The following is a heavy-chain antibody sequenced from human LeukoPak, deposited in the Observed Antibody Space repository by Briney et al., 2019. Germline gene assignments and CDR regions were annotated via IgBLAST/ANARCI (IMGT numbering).Heavy chain of an antibody. CDR3: ARVGMSGYDFWYSRDAFDI. Sequence: ASVKVSCKASGYTFTSYDINWVRQATGQGLEWMGWINAGNGNTKYSQKFQGRVTITRDTSASTAYMELSSLRSEDTAVYYCARVGMSGYDFWYSRDAFDIWGQGTMVTVSS. CDR2: INAGNGNT. J-gene: IGHJ3*02. V-gene: IGHV1-3*01. CDR1: GYTFTSYD. D-gene: IGHD5-12*01.